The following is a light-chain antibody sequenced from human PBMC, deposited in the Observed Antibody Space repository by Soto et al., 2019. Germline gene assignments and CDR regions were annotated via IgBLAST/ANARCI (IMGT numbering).Light chain of an antibody. J-gene: IGLJ2*01. Sequence: QSVLPQPPSASGTPGQRVTISCSGSRSNIGSNTVHWYQQLPGTAPKLLIYTNNQRPSGVPDRFSGSKSGTSASLAISGLQSEDEADYYCAAWDDSLNGPVFGGGTKVTVL. CDR2: TNN. V-gene: IGLV1-44*01. CDR3: AAWDDSLNGPV. CDR1: RSNIGSNT.